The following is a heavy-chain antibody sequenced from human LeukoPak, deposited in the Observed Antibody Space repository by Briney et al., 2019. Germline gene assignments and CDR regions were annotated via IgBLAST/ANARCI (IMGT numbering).Heavy chain of an antibody. Sequence: ASVKVSCKASGYTFTGYYMHWARQAPGQGLEWMGWINPNSGGTNYAQKFQGRVTMTRDTSISTACMELSRLRSDDTAVYYCAKAAAANFDYWGQGTLVTVSS. CDR3: AKAAAANFDY. CDR2: INPNSGGT. CDR1: GYTFTGYY. D-gene: IGHD6-13*01. J-gene: IGHJ4*02. V-gene: IGHV1-2*02.